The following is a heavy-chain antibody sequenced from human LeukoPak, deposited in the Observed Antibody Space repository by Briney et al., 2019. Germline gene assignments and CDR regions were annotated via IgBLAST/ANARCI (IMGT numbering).Heavy chain of an antibody. CDR3: ARASVDYFDY. CDR1: GFTFSSYS. J-gene: IGHJ4*02. Sequence: PGGSLRLSCAASGFTFSSYSMNWVRQPPGKGLEWVSSISSSSSYIYYADSVKGRFTISRDNAKNSLYLQMNSLRAEDTAVYYCARASVDYFDYWGQGTLVTVSS. CDR2: ISSSSSYI. V-gene: IGHV3-21*01.